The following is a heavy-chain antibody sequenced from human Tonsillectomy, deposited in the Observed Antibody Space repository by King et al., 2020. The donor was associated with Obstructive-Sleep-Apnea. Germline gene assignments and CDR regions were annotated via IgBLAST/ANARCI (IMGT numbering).Heavy chain of an antibody. J-gene: IGHJ5*02. V-gene: IGHV4-39*01. D-gene: IGHD6-13*01. CDR1: GGSISSSSYY. CDR2: SYYSGST. Sequence: QLQESGPGLVKPSETLSLTCTVSGGSISSSSYYWGWIRQPPGKGLEWIGSSYYSGSTYYNPSLKSRGTISVDTSKNQFSLKLSSVTAADTAVYYCARHHIAAAGRWFDPWGQGTLVTVSS. CDR3: ARHHIAAAGRWFDP.